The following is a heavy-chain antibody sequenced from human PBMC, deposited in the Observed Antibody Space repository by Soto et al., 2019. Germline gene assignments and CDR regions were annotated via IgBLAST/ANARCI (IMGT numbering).Heavy chain of an antibody. V-gene: IGHV3-64*01. J-gene: IGHJ6*02. D-gene: IGHD3-3*01. CDR1: GFTFSSYA. CDR2: ITSNGGNT. Sequence: GGSLRLSCAASGFTFSSYAMHWVRQAPGKGLEYVSAITSNGGNTDYTSSVKGRFTISRDNSKNTLYLQMGSLRAEDMAVYYCARRIPFGYGMDVWGQGTTVTVSS. CDR3: ARRIPFGYGMDV.